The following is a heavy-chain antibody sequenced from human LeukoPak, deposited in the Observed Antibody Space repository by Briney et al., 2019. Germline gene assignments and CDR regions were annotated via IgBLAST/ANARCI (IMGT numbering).Heavy chain of an antibody. D-gene: IGHD6-19*01. J-gene: IGHJ4*02. Sequence: TGGSLRLSCAASGFTFSSYSMNWVRQAPGKGLEWVSSISSSSSYIYYADSVKGRFTISRDNAKNSLYLQMNSLRAEDTAVYYCAKRYSSGWYLGSTSFDYWGQGTLVTVSS. V-gene: IGHV3-21*04. CDR3: AKRYSSGWYLGSTSFDY. CDR2: ISSSSSYI. CDR1: GFTFSSYS.